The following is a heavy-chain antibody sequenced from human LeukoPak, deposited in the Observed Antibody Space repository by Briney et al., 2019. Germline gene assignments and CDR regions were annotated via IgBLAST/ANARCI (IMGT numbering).Heavy chain of an antibody. Sequence: PGGSLRLSCAASGFTFPNYEMHWVRQAPGKGLEWVSYISSSGNTIYYADSAKGRFTTSRDNAKNSLYLQMNSLRVEDTAVYYCARGFGPTYWGQGTLVTVFS. D-gene: IGHD3-16*01. CDR3: ARGFGPTY. J-gene: IGHJ4*02. V-gene: IGHV3-48*03. CDR2: ISSSGNTI. CDR1: GFTFPNYE.